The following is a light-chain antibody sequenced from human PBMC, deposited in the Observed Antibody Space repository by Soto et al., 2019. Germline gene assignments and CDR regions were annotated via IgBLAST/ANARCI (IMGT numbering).Light chain of an antibody. J-gene: IGLJ1*01. V-gene: IGLV2-14*01. CDR1: TNDIGGYNY. CDR2: EVR. CDR3: SSYAGSSNV. Sequence: QSALTQPASVSGSPGQSITISCSGSTNDIGGYNYVSWYQHHPGKVPKVIIYEVRNRPSGVSNRFSGSKSGNTASLTISGLQAEDEADYYCSSYAGSSNVFGTGTKVTVL.